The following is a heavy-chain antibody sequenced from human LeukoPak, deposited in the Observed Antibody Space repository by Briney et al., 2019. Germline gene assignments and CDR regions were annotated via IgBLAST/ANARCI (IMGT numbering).Heavy chain of an antibody. CDR1: GFTFSSYG. V-gene: IGHV3-30*02. CDR2: IRYDGSNK. CDR3: AKDVASSWYEGAGF. D-gene: IGHD6-13*01. J-gene: IGHJ4*02. Sequence: GGSLRLSCAASGFTFSSYGMHWVRQAPGKGLDWVAFIRYDGSNKYYADSVKGRFTISRDNSKNTLYLQMNSLRAEDTAVYYCAKDVASSWYEGAGFWGQGTLVTVSS.